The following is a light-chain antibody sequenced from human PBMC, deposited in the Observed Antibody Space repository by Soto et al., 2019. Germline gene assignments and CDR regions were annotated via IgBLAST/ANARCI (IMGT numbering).Light chain of an antibody. CDR2: SAS. CDR3: PQYETRPPPTP. V-gene: IGKV3-15*01. Sequence: ESLVTEAPATLSLSRGERGRVCWRASESVSSNYLAWYQQKPGQAPRLLIYSASTRATGIPARLSGAGSRTESALTTCRLHSEDFALYSCPQYETRPPPTPFAQGTRLEIK. J-gene: IGKJ5*01. CDR1: ESVSSN.